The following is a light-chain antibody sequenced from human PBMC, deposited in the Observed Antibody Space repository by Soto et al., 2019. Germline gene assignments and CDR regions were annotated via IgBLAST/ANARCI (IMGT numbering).Light chain of an antibody. V-gene: IGKV3-15*01. J-gene: IGKJ1*01. CDR2: SAS. CDR1: QSVSSN. Sequence: EIVMTKSPASLSVSPGERATRSCRASQSVSSNLAWYQQRPGQAPRLLIYSASSRHTNIPDRFSGGGSGTEFTLTVDSLQTEDFGLYYCQQYNVWPPTFGQGTKVDIK. CDR3: QQYNVWPPT.